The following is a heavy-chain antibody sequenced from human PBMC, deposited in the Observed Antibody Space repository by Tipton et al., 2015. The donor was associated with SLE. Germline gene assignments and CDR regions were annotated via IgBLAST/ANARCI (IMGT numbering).Heavy chain of an antibody. J-gene: IGHJ4*02. CDR3: ARAMGGAIMDANY. CDR2: IYYSGST. D-gene: IGHD3-16*01. CDR1: GGSISSSTYY. V-gene: IGHV4-39*01. Sequence: TLSLTCTVSGGSISSSTYYWVWIRQPPGKGLEWIASIYYSGSTYYNPSLKSRVTISVDTSKNQISLELTSVTAADTAVYYCARAMGGAIMDANYWGQGTLVTVS.